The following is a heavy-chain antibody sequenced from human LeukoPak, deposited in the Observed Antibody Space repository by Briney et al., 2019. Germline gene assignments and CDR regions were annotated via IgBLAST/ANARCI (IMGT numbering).Heavy chain of an antibody. D-gene: IGHD3-22*01. CDR3: AREDYYDSSGYYYTHGFDP. Sequence: ASVKVSCKASGYTFTSYGISWVRQAPGQGLEWRGWISAYNGNTNYAQKLQGRVATATDTSTSTAYTALGSLRSDETAVYYCAREDYYDSSGYYYTHGFDPWGPGTLVTVSS. J-gene: IGHJ5*02. CDR1: GYTFTSYG. V-gene: IGHV1-18*01. CDR2: ISAYNGNT.